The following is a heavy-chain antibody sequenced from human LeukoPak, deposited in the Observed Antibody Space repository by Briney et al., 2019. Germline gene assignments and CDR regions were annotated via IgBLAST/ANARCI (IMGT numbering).Heavy chain of an antibody. D-gene: IGHD2-2*01. CDR2: ISSSGSTI. CDR3: ARAPRYCSSTSCLYYYYMDV. CDR1: GFTFSSYE. V-gene: IGHV3-48*03. J-gene: IGHJ6*03. Sequence: GGSLRLSCAASGFTFSSYEMNWVRQAPGKGLEWVSYISSSGSTIYYADSVKGRFTISRDNAKNSLYLQMNSLRAEDTAVYYCARAPRYCSSTSCLYYYYMDVWGKGTTVTVSS.